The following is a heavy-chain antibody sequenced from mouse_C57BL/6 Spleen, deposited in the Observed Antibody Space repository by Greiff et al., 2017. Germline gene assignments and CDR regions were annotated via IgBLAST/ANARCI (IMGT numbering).Heavy chain of an antibody. Sequence: QVQLQQSGAELVRPGASVTLSCKASGYTFTDYEMHWVKQTPVHGLEWIGAIDPETGGTAYNQKFKGKAILTADKSSSTAYMELRSLTSEDSAVYYCTRKIYYYGSSRYWYFDVWGTGTTVTVSS. J-gene: IGHJ1*03. V-gene: IGHV1-15*01. CDR3: TRKIYYYGSSRYWYFDV. CDR2: IDPETGGT. CDR1: GYTFTDYE. D-gene: IGHD1-1*01.